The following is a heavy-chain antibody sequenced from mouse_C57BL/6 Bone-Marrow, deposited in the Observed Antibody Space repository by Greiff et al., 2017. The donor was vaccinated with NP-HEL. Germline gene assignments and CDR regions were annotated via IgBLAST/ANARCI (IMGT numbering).Heavy chain of an antibody. CDR2: IWGVGST. J-gene: IGHJ3*01. D-gene: IGHD2-3*01. V-gene: IGHV2-6*01. CDR3: ASGYDGYLQFAY. Sequence: VKLMESGPGLVAPSQCLSITCTVSGFSLTSYGVDWVRQSPGKGLEWLGVIWGVGSTNYNSALKSRLSISKDNSKSQVFLKMNSLQTDDTAMYYCASGYDGYLQFAYWGQGTLVTVSA. CDR1: GFSLTSYG.